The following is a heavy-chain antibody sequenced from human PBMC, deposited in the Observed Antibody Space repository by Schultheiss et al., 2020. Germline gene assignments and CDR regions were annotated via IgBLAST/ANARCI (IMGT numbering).Heavy chain of an antibody. D-gene: IGHD6-19*01. CDR1: GFSLSTSGVG. CDR2: IYWNDDK. V-gene: IGHV2-5*01. Sequence: SGPTLVKPTQTLTLTCTFSGFSLSTSGVGVGWIRQPPGKALEWLALIYWNDDKRYSPSLKSRLTITKDTSKNQVVLTMTNMDPVDTATYYCARITAVAGMDYYYYGMDVWGQGTTVTVSS. J-gene: IGHJ6*02. CDR3: ARITAVAGMDYYYYGMDV.